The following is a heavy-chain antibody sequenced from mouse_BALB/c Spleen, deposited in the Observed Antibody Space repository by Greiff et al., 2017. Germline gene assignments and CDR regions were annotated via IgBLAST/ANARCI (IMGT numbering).Heavy chain of an antibody. CDR2: ISIYYDNT. J-gene: IGHJ4*01. D-gene: IGHD2-14*01. CDR1: GYTFTDYA. CDR3: ARSYHRYDVEYAMDY. V-gene: IGHV1-67*01. Sequence: QVQLQQSGPELVRPGESVKISCKGSGYTFTDYAMHWVKQSHAKSLEWIGVISIYYDNTNYNQKFKGKATMTVDKSSSTAYMELARLTSEDSAIYYCARSYHRYDVEYAMDYWGQGTSVTVSS.